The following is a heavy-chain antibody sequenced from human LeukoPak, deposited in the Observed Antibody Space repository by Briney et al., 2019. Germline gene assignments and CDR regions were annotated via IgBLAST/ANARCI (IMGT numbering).Heavy chain of an antibody. CDR1: GGSISSYY. Sequence: PSETLSLTCTVSGGSISSYYWSWIRQPPGKGLEWIGYIYYSGSTNYNPSLKSRVTISVDTSKNQFSLKLSSVTAADTAVYYSAREDGYNSPYYWGQGTLVTVSS. CDR2: IYYSGST. V-gene: IGHV4-59*12. D-gene: IGHD5-24*01. J-gene: IGHJ4*02. CDR3: AREDGYNSPYY.